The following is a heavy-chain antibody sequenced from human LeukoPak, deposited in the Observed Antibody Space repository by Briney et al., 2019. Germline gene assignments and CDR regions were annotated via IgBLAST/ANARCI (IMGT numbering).Heavy chain of an antibody. CDR2: IRYDGSNK. V-gene: IGHV3-30*02. Sequence: GGSLRLSCAASGFTFSSYGMHWVRQAPGKGLEWVAFIRYDGSNKYYADSVKGRFTISRDNSKNTLYLQMNSLRAEDTAVYYCASLEFGELLSSYWGQGTLVTVSS. J-gene: IGHJ4*02. CDR1: GFTFSSYG. D-gene: IGHD3-10*01. CDR3: ASLEFGELLSSY.